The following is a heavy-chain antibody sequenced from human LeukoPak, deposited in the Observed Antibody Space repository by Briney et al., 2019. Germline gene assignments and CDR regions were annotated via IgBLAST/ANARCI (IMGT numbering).Heavy chain of an antibody. V-gene: IGHV1-46*01. CDR2: INPSGGST. CDR3: ARDFNGYSYGYSSYYYYYMDV. D-gene: IGHD5-18*01. J-gene: IGHJ6*03. CDR1: GYTFTSYY. Sequence: APVKVSCKASGYTFTSYYMHWVRQAPGQGLEWMGIINPSGGSTSYAQKFQGRVTMTRDTSTSTVYMELSSLRSEDTAVYYCARDFNGYSYGYSSYYYYYMDVWGKGTTVTVSS.